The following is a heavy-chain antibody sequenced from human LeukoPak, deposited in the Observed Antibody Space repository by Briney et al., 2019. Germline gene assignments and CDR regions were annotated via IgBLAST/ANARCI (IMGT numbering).Heavy chain of an antibody. D-gene: IGHD3-3*01. V-gene: IGHV1-69*05. CDR3: ARGSRAYYDFWSGYYTDGYYYYMDV. J-gene: IGHJ6*03. Sequence: SVKVSCKASGGTFSSYVFSWVRQAPGQGLEWMGGIIPIFGTANYAQKFQGRVTITTDGSTSTAYMELSSLRSEDTAVYYCARGSRAYYDFWSGYYTDGYYYYMDVWGKGTTVTVSS. CDR1: GGTFSSYV. CDR2: IIPIFGTA.